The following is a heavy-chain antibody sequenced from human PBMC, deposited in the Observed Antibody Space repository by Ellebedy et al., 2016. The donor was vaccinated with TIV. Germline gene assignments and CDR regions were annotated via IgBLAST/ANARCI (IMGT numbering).Heavy chain of an antibody. V-gene: IGHV4-39*07. CDR3: ARVLRAGRSGDYFDY. CDR1: GGPISSSSFY. CDR2: IYYSGTT. D-gene: IGHD1-1*01. Sequence: MPSETLSLTCSVPGGPISSSSFYWGWIRQPPGKGLEWIGNIYYSGTTFYSPSLKSRVTISVDTSKNQFSLNLSSVTAADTAVYYCARVLRAGRSGDYFDYWGQGTLVTVSS. J-gene: IGHJ4*02.